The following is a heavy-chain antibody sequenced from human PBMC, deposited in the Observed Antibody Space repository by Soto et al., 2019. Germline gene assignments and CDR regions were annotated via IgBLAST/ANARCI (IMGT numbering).Heavy chain of an antibody. CDR1: GASISSLY. D-gene: IGHD3-16*01. CDR3: ARGGGSMDV. V-gene: IGHV4-59*11. Sequence: QVQLQESGPGLVKPSETLSLTCTISGASISSLYWSWVRQPPGKGLEWIGYIHYSGSTNYNPSLKSRVTILVDTSKNQFALRLSSVTAADTAVYYCARGGGSMDVWGQGTTVTVSS. J-gene: IGHJ6*02. CDR2: IHYSGST.